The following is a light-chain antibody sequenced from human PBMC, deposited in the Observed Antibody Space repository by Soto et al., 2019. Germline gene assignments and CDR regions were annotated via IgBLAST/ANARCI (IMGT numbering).Light chain of an antibody. Sequence: EIVSTPSPGTLSLSPGERATLSRRASQTVSSSYLAWYQQKPGQAPRLLIYGASSMATVIPERFSGSGSGTDFILTISRLEPEDFAVYYCQQYGNSPITFGQGTRLEIK. CDR3: QQYGNSPIT. V-gene: IGKV3-20*01. J-gene: IGKJ5*01. CDR2: GAS. CDR1: QTVSSSY.